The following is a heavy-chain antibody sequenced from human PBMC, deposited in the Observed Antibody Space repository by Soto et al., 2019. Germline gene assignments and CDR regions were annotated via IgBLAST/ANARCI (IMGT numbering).Heavy chain of an antibody. CDR1: GFTFSSYA. D-gene: IGHD3-16*01. J-gene: IGHJ6*03. CDR3: AKAVITFGYYYMDV. Sequence: GGSLRLSCAASGFTFSSYAMSWVRQAPGKGLEWVSAISGSGGSTYYADSVKGRFTISRDNSKNTLYLQMNSLRAEDTAVYYWAKAVITFGYYYMDVWGKETTFTVAS. CDR2: ISGSGGST. V-gene: IGHV3-23*01.